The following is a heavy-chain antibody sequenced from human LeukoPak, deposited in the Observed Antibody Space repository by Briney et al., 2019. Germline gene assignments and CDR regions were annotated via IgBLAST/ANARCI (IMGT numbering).Heavy chain of an antibody. CDR3: ARHIAVAGHNWFDP. CDR1: GFTFSSYS. J-gene: IGHJ5*02. D-gene: IGHD6-19*01. Sequence: GGSLRLSCAASGFTFSSYSMNWVRQAPGKGLEWVSSISSSSSYIYYADSVKGRFTISRDNAKNSLYLQMDSLRAEDTAVYYCARHIAVAGHNWFDPWGQGTLVTVSS. V-gene: IGHV3-21*01. CDR2: ISSSSSYI.